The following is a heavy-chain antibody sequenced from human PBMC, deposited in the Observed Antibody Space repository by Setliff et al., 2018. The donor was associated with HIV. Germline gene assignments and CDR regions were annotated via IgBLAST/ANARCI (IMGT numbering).Heavy chain of an antibody. Sequence: GGSLRLSCAASGFTFSSYGLHWVRQAPGKGLEWVAFIRNDGSDKHYVESVKGRFTISRDNSKKTLYPQMNRLRAEDTAVYYCAMSPYSSGLFDYWGQGTLVTVSS. D-gene: IGHD6-19*01. J-gene: IGHJ4*02. V-gene: IGHV3-30*02. CDR2: IRNDGSDK. CDR1: GFTFSSYG. CDR3: AMSPYSSGLFDY.